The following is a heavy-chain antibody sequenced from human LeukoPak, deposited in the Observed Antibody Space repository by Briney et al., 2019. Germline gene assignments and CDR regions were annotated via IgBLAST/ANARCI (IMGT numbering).Heavy chain of an antibody. J-gene: IGHJ5*02. V-gene: IGHV4-61*02. CDR2: IVPSGVT. Sequence: SETLSLTCTVSGDSVSNDVYHWTWIRQPAGKGLEWIGRIVPSGVTRYNPSFEGRLTISVDTAKNQFSLKLTSMTAADTAVYYCARDRGSTTARGVPSWFDPWGQGTLVTVSS. CDR1: GDSVSNDVYH. CDR3: ARDRGSTTARGVPSWFDP. D-gene: IGHD3-10*01.